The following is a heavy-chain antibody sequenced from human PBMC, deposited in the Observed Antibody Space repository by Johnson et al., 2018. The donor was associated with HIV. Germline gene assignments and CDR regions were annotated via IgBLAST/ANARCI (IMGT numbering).Heavy chain of an antibody. Sequence: QVQLVESGGGVVQPGRSLRLSCVASGFTFSSYAMHWVRQAPGKGLEWVSVIYSGGSTYYADSVKGRFTISRDNSKNTLYLQMNSLRAEDTAVYYCARDNLRQLDAFDIWGQGAMVTVSS. D-gene: IGHD3-16*01. CDR1: GFTFSSYA. CDR2: IYSGGST. CDR3: ARDNLRQLDAFDI. V-gene: IGHV3-NL1*01. J-gene: IGHJ3*02.